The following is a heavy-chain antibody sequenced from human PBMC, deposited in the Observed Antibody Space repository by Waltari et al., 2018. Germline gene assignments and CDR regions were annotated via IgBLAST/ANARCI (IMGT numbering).Heavy chain of an antibody. V-gene: IGHV3-30*02. CDR2: IRYDGSNK. D-gene: IGHD1-1*01. J-gene: IGHJ4*02. CDR1: GFTFSSYG. Sequence: QVQLVESGGGVVQPGGSLRLSCAASGFTFSSYGMHWVRQAPGKGLEWVAFIRYDGSNKYYADSVKGRFTISRDNSKNTLYLQMNSLRAEDTAVYYCAKDRAGKLDYWGQGTLVTVSS. CDR3: AKDRAGKLDY.